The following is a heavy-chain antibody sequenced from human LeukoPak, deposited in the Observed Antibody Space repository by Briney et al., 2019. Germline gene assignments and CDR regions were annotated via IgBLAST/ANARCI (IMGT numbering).Heavy chain of an antibody. D-gene: IGHD4-17*01. J-gene: IGHJ4*02. Sequence: KPSETLSLTCTVSGGSISSYYWSWIRQPPGKGLEWIGYIYYSGSTNYNPSLKSRVTISVDTSKNQFSLKLSSVTAADTAVYYCARGYYGDYLNYFDYWGQGTLVTVSS. CDR3: ARGYYGDYLNYFDY. CDR1: GGSISSYY. V-gene: IGHV4-59*08. CDR2: IYYSGST.